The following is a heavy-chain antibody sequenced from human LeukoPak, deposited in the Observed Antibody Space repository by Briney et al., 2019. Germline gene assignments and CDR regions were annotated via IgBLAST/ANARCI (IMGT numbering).Heavy chain of an antibody. CDR2: ITHSGST. J-gene: IGHJ5*02. D-gene: IGHD3-10*01. Sequence: SETLSLTCAVYGGSFSDYHWSWIRQPPGKGLEWIGEITHSGSTDYNPSVKSRVTISMDTSKNQFSLRLNSVTAADTAVYYCARHPQEFRSDWFDPWGQGTLVTVSS. V-gene: IGHV4-34*01. CDR1: GGSFSDYH. CDR3: ARHPQEFRSDWFDP.